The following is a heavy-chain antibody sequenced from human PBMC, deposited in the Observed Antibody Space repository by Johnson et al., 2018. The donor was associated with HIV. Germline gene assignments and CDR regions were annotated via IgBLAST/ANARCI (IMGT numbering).Heavy chain of an antibody. Sequence: EVQLVESGGGLVQPGGSLRLSCAASGFTFSSYAMSWVRQAPGKGLEWVSAISGSGGSTYYADSVKGRFTISRDNSKNTLYLQMNYLRVEDTAVYYCARLERLGGLSRVLDMWGQGTMVTVSS. V-gene: IGHV3-23*04. CDR3: ARLERLGGLSRVLDM. CDR1: GFTFSSYA. J-gene: IGHJ3*02. CDR2: ISGSGGST. D-gene: IGHD6-19*01.